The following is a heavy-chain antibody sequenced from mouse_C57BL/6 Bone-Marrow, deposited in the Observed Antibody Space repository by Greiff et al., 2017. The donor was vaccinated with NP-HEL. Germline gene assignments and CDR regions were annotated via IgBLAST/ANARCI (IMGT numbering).Heavy chain of an antibody. CDR2: INPSSGYT. D-gene: IGHD1-1*01. CDR3: ARDYYGSSPLFAY. V-gene: IGHV1-4*01. J-gene: IGHJ3*01. Sequence: VQLQQSGAELARPGASVKMSCKASGYTFTSYTMHWVKQRPGQGLEWIGYINPSSGYTKYNQKFKDKATLTADKSSSTAYMQLSSLTSEDSAVYYCARDYYGSSPLFAYWGQGTLVTVSA. CDR1: GYTFTSYT.